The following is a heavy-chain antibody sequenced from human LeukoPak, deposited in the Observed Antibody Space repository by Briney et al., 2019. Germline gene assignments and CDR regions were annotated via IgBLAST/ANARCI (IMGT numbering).Heavy chain of an antibody. CDR2: IYHSGST. Sequence: TSETLSLTCAVSGXSISSGGYSWSWIRQPPGKGLEWIGYIYHSGSTYYNPSLKSRVTISVDRSKNQFSLKLSSVTAADTAVYYCARGGCSGGSCYDAFDIWGQGTMVTVSS. D-gene: IGHD2-15*01. J-gene: IGHJ3*02. V-gene: IGHV4-30-2*01. CDR1: GXSISSGGYS. CDR3: ARGGCSGGSCYDAFDI.